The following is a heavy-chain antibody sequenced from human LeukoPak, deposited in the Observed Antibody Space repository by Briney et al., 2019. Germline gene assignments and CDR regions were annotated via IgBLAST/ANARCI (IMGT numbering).Heavy chain of an antibody. CDR1: GFSFSNYA. V-gene: IGHV3-23*01. D-gene: IGHD1-1*01. J-gene: IGHJ4*02. CDR3: ARIELAPSD. Sequence: PGASLRLSCAASGFSFSNYAMSWVRQAPGKGLEWVSSISGSGGSTNYGDSVKGRFTISRDNSKNTLYLQMNSLRAEDTAVYYCARIELAPSDWGQGTLVTVSS. CDR2: ISGSGGST.